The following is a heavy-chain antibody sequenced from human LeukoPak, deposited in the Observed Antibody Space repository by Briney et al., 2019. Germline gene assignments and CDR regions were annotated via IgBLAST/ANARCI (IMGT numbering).Heavy chain of an antibody. CDR3: VRASIEGATILDY. CDR2: IYSGGST. Sequence: GGSLRLSCAASGFTVSRNYMNWVRQAPGKGLEWVSVIYSGGSTYYADSVKGRFTISRDNSKNTLYLQMNSLRAEDTAVYYCVRASIEGATILDYWGQGTLVTVSS. V-gene: IGHV3-66*01. J-gene: IGHJ4*02. CDR1: GFTVSRNY. D-gene: IGHD1-26*01.